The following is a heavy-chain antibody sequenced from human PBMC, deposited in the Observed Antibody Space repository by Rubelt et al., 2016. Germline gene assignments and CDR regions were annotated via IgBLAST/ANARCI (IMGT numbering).Heavy chain of an antibody. V-gene: IGHV1-8*01. J-gene: IGHJ4*02. D-gene: IGHD6-13*01. Sequence: QVQLVQSGAEVKKPGASVKLSCKASGYTFTNYDINWMRQATGHGLEWMGWMNADRGNTGYAQKFQGRLTMTRKTSISTAYRELRDLRSDDTAVYYCAREQSPYSCDYWGQGTLVTVSS. CDR2: MNADRGNT. CDR1: GYTFTNYD. CDR3: AREQSPYSCDY.